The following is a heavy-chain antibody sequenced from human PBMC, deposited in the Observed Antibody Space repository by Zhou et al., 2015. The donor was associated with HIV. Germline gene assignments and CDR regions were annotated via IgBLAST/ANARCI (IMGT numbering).Heavy chain of an antibody. CDR1: GGTFSSYA. V-gene: IGHV1-69*12. D-gene: IGHD1-14*01. Sequence: QVQLVQSGAEVKKPGSSVKVSCKASGGTFSSYAISWVRQAPGQGLEWMGGIIPIFGTANYAQKFQGRVTITADESTSTAYMELSSLRSEDTAVYYCARVNHPPSRLLGAFDIWGQGTMVTVSS. J-gene: IGHJ3*02. CDR2: IIPIFGTA. CDR3: ARVNHPPSRLLGAFDI.